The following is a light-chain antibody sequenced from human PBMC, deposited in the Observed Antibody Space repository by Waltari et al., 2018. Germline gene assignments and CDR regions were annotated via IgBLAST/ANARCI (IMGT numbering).Light chain of an antibody. Sequence: EIVMTQSPATLSVSPGERATLSCRASQSVSSTLSWYQQKPGQAPRLLIYGASTRPTGIPARFSGSGSGTEFTLTISSLQSEDFAVYYCQQYNNWPPWTFGQGP. V-gene: IGKV3-15*01. CDR2: GAS. CDR1: QSVSST. CDR3: QQYNNWPPWT. J-gene: IGKJ1*01.